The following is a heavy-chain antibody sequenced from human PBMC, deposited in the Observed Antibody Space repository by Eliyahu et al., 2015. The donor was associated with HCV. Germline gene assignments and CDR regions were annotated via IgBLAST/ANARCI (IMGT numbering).Heavy chain of an antibody. D-gene: IGHD1-26*01. V-gene: IGHV1-18*01. CDR1: GYTFTSYG. CDR2: ISAYNGNT. Sequence: EVKKPGASVKVSCKASGYTFTSYGISWVRQAPGQGLEWMGWISAYNGNTNYAQKLQGRVTMTTDTSTSTAYMELRSLRSDDTAVYYCAREGRSGSRRGNPQGWFDPWGQGTLVTVSS. J-gene: IGHJ5*02. CDR3: AREGRSGSRRGNPQGWFDP.